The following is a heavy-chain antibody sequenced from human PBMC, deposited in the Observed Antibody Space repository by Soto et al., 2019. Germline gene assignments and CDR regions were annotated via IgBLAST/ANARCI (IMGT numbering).Heavy chain of an antibody. CDR3: VSRGWYSYYYYGMDV. Sequence: GSLRLSCSASGFTFSSYAMHWVRQAPGKGLEYVSAISSNGGSTYYTDSVKGRFTISRDNSKNTLYLQMSSLRAEDTAVYYCVSRGWYSYYYYGMDVWGQGNPGHRLL. CDR1: GFTFSSYA. CDR2: ISSNGGST. D-gene: IGHD6-19*01. J-gene: IGHJ6*02. V-gene: IGHV3-64D*06.